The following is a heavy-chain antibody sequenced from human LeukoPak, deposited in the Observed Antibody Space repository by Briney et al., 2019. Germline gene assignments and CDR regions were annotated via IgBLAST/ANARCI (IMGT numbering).Heavy chain of an antibody. CDR3: ATSGYSSSWYFG. J-gene: IGHJ4*02. Sequence: GGSLRLSCAASGFTFSNYSMNWVRQAPGKGLEWVSYISRSSTTIYYADSVKGRFTISRDNAKNSVYLQMNSLRAEDTAVYYCATSGYSSSWYFGWGQGTLVTVSS. CDR1: GFTFSNYS. CDR2: ISRSSTTI. D-gene: IGHD6-13*01. V-gene: IGHV3-48*01.